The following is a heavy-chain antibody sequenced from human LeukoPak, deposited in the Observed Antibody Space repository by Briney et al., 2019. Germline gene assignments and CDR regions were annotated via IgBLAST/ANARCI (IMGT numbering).Heavy chain of an antibody. CDR1: GFTFSSYS. J-gene: IGHJ5*02. CDR3: ARVSAYCGGDCRYNWFGP. CDR2: ISSSSSTI. D-gene: IGHD2-21*02. V-gene: IGHV3-48*01. Sequence: PGGSLRLSCAASGFTFSSYSMNWVRQAPGKGLEWVSYISSSSSTIYYADSVKGRFTISRDNAKNSLYLQMNSLRAEDTAVYYCARVSAYCGGDCRYNWFGPWGQGTLVTVSS.